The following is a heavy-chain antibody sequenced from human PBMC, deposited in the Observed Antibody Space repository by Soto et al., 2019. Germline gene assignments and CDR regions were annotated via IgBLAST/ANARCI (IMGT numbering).Heavy chain of an antibody. Sequence: QVQLVQSGAEVKKPGASVKVSCKASGYTFSSYFISWVRQAPGQGLEWMGWISAYNGNTNYAQNLQGRVTMTTDTSTSTGYMELRSLSSDDTAVYYCARDLPPVDYWGQGTLVTVSS. V-gene: IGHV1-18*01. CDR3: ARDLPPVDY. CDR2: ISAYNGNT. J-gene: IGHJ4*02. CDR1: GYTFSSYF.